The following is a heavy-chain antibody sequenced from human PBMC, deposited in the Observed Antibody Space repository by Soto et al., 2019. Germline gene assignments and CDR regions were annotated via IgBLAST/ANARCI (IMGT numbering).Heavy chain of an antibody. CDR3: ARQRGGDAFDL. CDR2: INPNTGGA. Sequence: ASVKVSCKASGYTFTAYRIHWVRQAPGQGLERMGIINPNTGGANYAQTFQDWVTMTSDTSISTAYLELSRLKSDDTAMYCCARQRGGDAFDLWGQGTMVTVSS. J-gene: IGHJ3*01. D-gene: IGHD2-15*01. V-gene: IGHV1-2*04. CDR1: GYTFTAYR.